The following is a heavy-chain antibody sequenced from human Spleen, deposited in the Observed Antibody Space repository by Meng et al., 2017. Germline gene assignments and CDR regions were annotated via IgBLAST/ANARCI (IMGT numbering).Heavy chain of an antibody. Sequence: SETLSLTCAVYGGSFSGYYWTWIRQPAGKGLEWIGRIYSTGSSNYNPSLQSRATMSVDTSKNQFSLKLTSVTATDTAVYFCARDAVNSATNYYYGMDVWGQGTTVTVSS. V-gene: IGHV4-4*07. CDR3: ARDAVNSATNYYYGMDV. CDR1: GGSFSGYY. CDR2: IYSTGSS. D-gene: IGHD5-12*01. J-gene: IGHJ6*02.